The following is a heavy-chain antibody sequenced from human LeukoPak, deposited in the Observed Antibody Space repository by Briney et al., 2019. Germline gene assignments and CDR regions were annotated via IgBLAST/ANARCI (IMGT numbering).Heavy chain of an antibody. CDR2: ISYDGSNK. J-gene: IGHJ4*02. Sequence: SGGSLRLSCAASGFTFSSYAMHWVRQAPGKGLEWVAVISYDGSNKYYADSVKGRFTISRDNSKNTLYLQMNSLRAEDTAVYYCARVAMQQLVVGDYWGQGTLVTVSS. V-gene: IGHV3-30*04. CDR3: ARVAMQQLVVGDY. CDR1: GFTFSSYA. D-gene: IGHD6-13*01.